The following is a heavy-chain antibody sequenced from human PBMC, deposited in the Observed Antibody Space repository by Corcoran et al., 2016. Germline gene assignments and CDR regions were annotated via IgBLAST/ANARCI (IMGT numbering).Heavy chain of an antibody. CDR1: GFTFGDYA. J-gene: IGHJ4*02. D-gene: IGHD3-3*01. V-gene: IGHV3-49*03. CDR2: IRSKAYGGTT. Sequence: EVQLVESGGDLVQPGRSLRLSCTASGFTFGDYAMSWFRQAPGKGLEWVGFIRSKAYGGTTEYAASVKGRFTISRDDSKSIAYLQMNSLKTEDTAVYYCTRAEYDFWSGYPDYWGQGTLVTVSS. CDR3: TRAEYDFWSGYPDY.